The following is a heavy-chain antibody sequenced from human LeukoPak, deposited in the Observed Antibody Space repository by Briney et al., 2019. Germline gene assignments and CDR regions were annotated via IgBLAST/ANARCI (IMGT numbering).Heavy chain of an antibody. CDR1: GFTFSNAW. CDR2: IKSKTNGGTT. V-gene: IGHV3-15*01. Sequence: GGSLRLSCAASGFTFSNAWMSWVRQAPGKGLEWVGRIKSKTNGGTTDYAAPVKGRFTISRDDSKNTLHLQMNSLKTEDTAVYYCTTVGCSSTSCYGDYWGQGTLVTVSS. CDR3: TTVGCSSTSCYGDY. J-gene: IGHJ4*02. D-gene: IGHD2-2*01.